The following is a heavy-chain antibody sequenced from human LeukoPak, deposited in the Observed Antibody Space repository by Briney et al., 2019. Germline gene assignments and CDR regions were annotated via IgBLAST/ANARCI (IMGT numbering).Heavy chain of an antibody. CDR3: ARKLYSRFPDWYSCL. Sequence: SETLSLTCAVLGGSFSAYYWTWIRQPPGKGLEWIGEINHSGSTNYNPSLKSRVTISVDTSKNQFSLRLSSVTAADTAVYYCARKLYSRFPDWYSCLVVRGTPVTVSS. CDR1: GGSFSAYY. J-gene: IGHJ2*01. CDR2: INHSGST. D-gene: IGHD6-13*01. V-gene: IGHV4-34*01.